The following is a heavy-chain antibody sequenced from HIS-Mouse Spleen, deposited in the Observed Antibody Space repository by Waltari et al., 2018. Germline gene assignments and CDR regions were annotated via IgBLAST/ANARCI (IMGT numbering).Heavy chain of an antibody. CDR1: SYA. CDR2: ISYDGSNK. D-gene: IGHD1-26*01. J-gene: IGHJ4*02. CDR3: ASRPAPHRNSGSYY. Sequence: SYAMHWVRQAPGKGLEWVAVISYDGSNKYYADSVKGRFTISRDNSKNTLYLQMNSLRAEDTAVYYCASRPAPHRNSGSYYWGQGTLVTVSS. V-gene: IGHV3-30*04.